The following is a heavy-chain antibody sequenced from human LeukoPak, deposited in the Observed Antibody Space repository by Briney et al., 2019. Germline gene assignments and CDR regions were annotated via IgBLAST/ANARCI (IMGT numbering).Heavy chain of an antibody. J-gene: IGHJ4*02. V-gene: IGHV3-13*01. CDR3: ARGLGSGHFDY. CDR2: IGTAGDT. Sequence: PGGSLRLSCAASGFTFSSYDMHWVRQATGKGLEWVSAIGTAGDTYYPGSVKGRFTISRENAKNSLYLQMNSLRAGDTAVYYCARGLGSGHFDYWGQGTLVTVSS. D-gene: IGHD3-10*01. CDR1: GFTFSSYD.